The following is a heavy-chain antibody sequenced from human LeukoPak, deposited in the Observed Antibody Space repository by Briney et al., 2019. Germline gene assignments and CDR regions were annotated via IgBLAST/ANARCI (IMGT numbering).Heavy chain of an antibody. CDR2: IKQDGSEK. V-gene: IGHV3-7*01. CDR1: GFTFSSYW. D-gene: IGHD3-22*01. CDR3: ARVYYYDSSGYYYEDAFDI. J-gene: IGHJ3*02. Sequence: GGSLRLSCAASGFTFSSYWMSWVRQAPGKGLEWVANIKQDGSEKYYVDSVKGRFTISRDNAKNSLYLQMNSLRAEDTAVYYCARVYYYDSSGYYYEDAFDIWGQGTMVTVSS.